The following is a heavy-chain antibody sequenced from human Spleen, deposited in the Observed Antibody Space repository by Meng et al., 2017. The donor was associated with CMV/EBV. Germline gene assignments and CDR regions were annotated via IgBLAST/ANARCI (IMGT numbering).Heavy chain of an antibody. CDR1: GFTFSSYA. Sequence: EGQVLGAGGGLVQPGGSLRLSCAASGFTFSSYAMSWVRQAPGKGLEWVSAISGSGGSTYYADSVKGRFTISRDNSKNTLYLQMNSLRAEDTAVYYCAKGNRRGGGYYFDYWGQGTLVTVSS. D-gene: IGHD2-15*01. J-gene: IGHJ4*02. CDR2: ISGSGGST. CDR3: AKGNRRGGGYYFDY. V-gene: IGHV3-23*01.